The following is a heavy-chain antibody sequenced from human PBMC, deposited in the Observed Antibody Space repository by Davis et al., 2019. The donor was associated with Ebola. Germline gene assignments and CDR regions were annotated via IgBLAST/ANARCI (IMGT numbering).Heavy chain of an antibody. Sequence: ASVTVSCKASGYTFTSYGISWVRQAPGQGLEWMGWIGAYNGNTNYAQKLQGRVTMTTDTSTSTAYMELRSLRSDDTAVYYCARAEYNWNYFAYWGQGTLVTVSS. J-gene: IGHJ4*02. CDR1: GYTFTSYG. CDR2: IGAYNGNT. V-gene: IGHV1-18*01. CDR3: ARAEYNWNYFAY. D-gene: IGHD1-20*01.